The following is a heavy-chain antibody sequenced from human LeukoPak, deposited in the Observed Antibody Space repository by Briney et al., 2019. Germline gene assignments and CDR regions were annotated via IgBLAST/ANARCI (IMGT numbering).Heavy chain of an antibody. CDR3: ARDPDYYYGSGSYFDY. J-gene: IGHJ4*02. V-gene: IGHV4-38-2*02. Sequence: YSXXXGYYWGWIRPPPGKGLEWIGSIYHSGSTYYNPSLKSRVTISVDTSKNQFSLKLSSVTAADTAVYYCARDPDYYYGSGSYFDYWGQGTLVTVSS. CDR1: YSXXXGYY. D-gene: IGHD3-10*01. CDR2: IYHSGST.